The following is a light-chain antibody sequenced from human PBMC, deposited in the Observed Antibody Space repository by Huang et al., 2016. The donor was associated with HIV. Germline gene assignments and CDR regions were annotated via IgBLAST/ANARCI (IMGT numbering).Light chain of an antibody. CDR3: QQSYSTPRT. CDR2: TAS. J-gene: IGKJ2*01. V-gene: IGKV1-39*01. CDR1: QTISNY. Sequence: DIQMTQSPSSLSASVGDRVTITCRASQTISNYLTWYQQKPGKAPNLLIYTASNLQSGVPSRFTGSGSGTDFTLTISSLQPEDFATYYCQQSYSTPRTFGQGTKLEIK.